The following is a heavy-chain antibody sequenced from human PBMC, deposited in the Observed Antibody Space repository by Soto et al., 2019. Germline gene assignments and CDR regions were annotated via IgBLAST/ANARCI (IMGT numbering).Heavy chain of an antibody. Sequence: GGSLRLSCAASGFTFSSYAMSWVRQAPGKGLEWVSAISGSGGSTYYADSVKGRFTISRDNSKNTPYLQMNSLRAEDTAVYYCAKDEGAHYYGSGRFDYWGQGTLVTVSS. CDR2: ISGSGGST. CDR1: GFTFSSYA. CDR3: AKDEGAHYYGSGRFDY. V-gene: IGHV3-23*01. D-gene: IGHD3-10*01. J-gene: IGHJ4*02.